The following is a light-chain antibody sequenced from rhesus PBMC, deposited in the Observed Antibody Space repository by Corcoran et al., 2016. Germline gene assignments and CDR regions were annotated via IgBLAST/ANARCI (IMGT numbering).Light chain of an antibody. J-gene: IGKJ2*01. Sequence: EIVMTQSPATLSLSPGERATLSCRASQSVSSYVAWYQQKPEQAPSLLIYGASSRATGIPDRFSGRGSGTDFTLTIRSLEPEFFAIYYCQQYSNWPYSFGQGTKVEIK. CDR2: GAS. V-gene: IGKV3S9*01. CDR3: QQYSNWPYS. CDR1: QSVSSY.